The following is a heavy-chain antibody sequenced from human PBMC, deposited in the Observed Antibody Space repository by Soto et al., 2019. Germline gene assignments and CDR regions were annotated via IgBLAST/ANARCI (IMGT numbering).Heavy chain of an antibody. J-gene: IGHJ6*02. Sequence: QVQLMQSGAEVKKPGASVKVSCKASGYTFTSYGISWVRQAPGQGLEWMGWISTYNGNTNYAQKLQGRVTMTTDTSTSTAYMELRSLRSDDTAVYYGGRDLYQSVFYYGMDVWGQGTTVTVSS. V-gene: IGHV1-18*01. CDR3: GRDLYQSVFYYGMDV. CDR2: ISTYNGNT. CDR1: GYTFTSYG. D-gene: IGHD2-2*01.